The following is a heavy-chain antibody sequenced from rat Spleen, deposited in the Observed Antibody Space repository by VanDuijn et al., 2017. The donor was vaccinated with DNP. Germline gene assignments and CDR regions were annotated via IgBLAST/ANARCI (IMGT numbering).Heavy chain of an antibody. V-gene: IGHV2-27*01. D-gene: IGHD5-1*01. CDR3: ARIGGANWGYYFDY. J-gene: IGHJ2*01. CDR1: GFSLISYH. CDR2: IQSAGST. Sequence: QVQLKESGPGLVQPSQTLSLTCTVSGFSLISYHVHWVRQPPGKGLEWMGRIQSAGSTDYNSALKSRLSISRDTSKSQVFLKMNSVQTEDTAMYFCARIGGANWGYYFDYWGQGVMVTVSS.